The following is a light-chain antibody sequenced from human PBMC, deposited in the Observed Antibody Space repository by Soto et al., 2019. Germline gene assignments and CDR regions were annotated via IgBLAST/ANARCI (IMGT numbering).Light chain of an antibody. Sequence: EVVLTQSPGTLSLSPGERATLSCRASQSVSSSYLAWYQQKPGQAPRLLIYGASSRATGIPGRFSGSGSGTDFTLTISSLELEDFAVYYCQQYGTSPPLYTFGQGTKLAIK. V-gene: IGKV3-20*01. J-gene: IGKJ2*01. CDR2: GAS. CDR3: QQYGTSPPLYT. CDR1: QSVSSSY.